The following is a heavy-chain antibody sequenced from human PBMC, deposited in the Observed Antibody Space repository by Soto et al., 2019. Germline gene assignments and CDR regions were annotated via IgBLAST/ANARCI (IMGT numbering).Heavy chain of an antibody. CDR1: GFTFSSYA. CDR2: ISSNGGST. J-gene: IGHJ4*02. D-gene: IGHD1-1*01. Sequence: GGSLRLSCAASGFTFSSYAMHWVRQAPGKGLEYVSAISSNGGSTYYANSVKGRFTISRDNSKNTLYLQMGSLRAEDMAVYYCARDQGYPTTFDYWGQGTLVTVSS. CDR3: ARDQGYPTTFDY. V-gene: IGHV3-64*01.